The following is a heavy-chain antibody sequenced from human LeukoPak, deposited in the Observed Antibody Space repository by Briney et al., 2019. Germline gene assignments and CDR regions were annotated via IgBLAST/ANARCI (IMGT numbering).Heavy chain of an antibody. V-gene: IGHV4-34*01. CDR2: INHSGST. CDR3: ARFSSGWHRDY. CDR1: GGSFSGYY. Sequence: SETLSLTCAVYGGSFSGYYWSWIRQPPGKGLEWIGEINHSGSTNYNPSLKSRVTISVDTSKNQFSLKLSSVTAADTAVYYCARFSSGWHRDYWGQGTLVTVSS. D-gene: IGHD6-19*01. J-gene: IGHJ4*02.